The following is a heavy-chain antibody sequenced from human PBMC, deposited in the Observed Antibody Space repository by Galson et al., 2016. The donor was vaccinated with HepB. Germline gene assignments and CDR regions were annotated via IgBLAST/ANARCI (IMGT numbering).Heavy chain of an antibody. D-gene: IGHD5-12*01. CDR1: GFTFSSYE. CDR3: VRDDIVAPGEATYYFDL. CDR2: ISKSGSNV. J-gene: IGHJ5*02. V-gene: IGHV3-48*03. Sequence: SLRLSCAASGFTFSSYEMNWVRQALGKGLQWVAFISKSGSNVYYGDSVKGRFTISRDNAESTLYLHMHNLGAEDTAFYFCVRDDIVAPGEATYYFDLWGQGTLVSVSS.